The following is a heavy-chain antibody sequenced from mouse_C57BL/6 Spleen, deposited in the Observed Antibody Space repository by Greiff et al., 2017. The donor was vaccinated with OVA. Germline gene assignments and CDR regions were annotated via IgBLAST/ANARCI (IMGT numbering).Heavy chain of an antibody. Sequence: QVQLQQPGTELVKPGASVKLSCKASGYTFTSYWMHWVKQRPGQGLEWIGDINPSSGGTNYNEKFKSKATLTVDKSSSTAYMQLSSLTSEDSAVYYCAREGNYGFYYAMDYWGQGTSVTVSS. J-gene: IGHJ4*01. D-gene: IGHD2-2*01. CDR3: AREGNYGFYYAMDY. CDR2: INPSSGGT. CDR1: GYTFTSYW. V-gene: IGHV1-53*01.